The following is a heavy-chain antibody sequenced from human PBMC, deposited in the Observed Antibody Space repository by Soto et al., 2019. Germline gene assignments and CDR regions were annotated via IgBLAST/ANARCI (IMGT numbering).Heavy chain of an antibody. V-gene: IGHV3-21*01. CDR3: ARDMLVTTYYYYYMDV. CDR2: ISSSSSYI. D-gene: IGHD4-4*01. Sequence: GGSLRLSCAASGFTFSSYSMNWVRQAPGKGLEWVSSISSSSSYIYYADSVKGRFTISRDNAKNSLYLQMNSLRAEDTAVYYCARDMLVTTYYYYYMDVWGKGTTVTVSS. J-gene: IGHJ6*03. CDR1: GFTFSSYS.